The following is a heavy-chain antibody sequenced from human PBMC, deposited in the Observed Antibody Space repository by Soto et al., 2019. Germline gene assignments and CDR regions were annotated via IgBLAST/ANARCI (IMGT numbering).Heavy chain of an antibody. CDR3: TRYYFERCGGVDYGLDV. D-gene: IGHD2-21*01. CDR1: GFVFSDSA. Sequence: EVQLVESGGGLVQPGGSLRLSCVGSGFVFSDSAIQWVRQASGKGLEWVGSIRRKADGFAIAYSASLEVRFTVSRDDSKDNAYLQMYRLKTEDTAVYYGTRYYFERCGGVDYGLDVWGQGTTVTVSS. CDR2: IRRKADGFAI. V-gene: IGHV3-73*01. J-gene: IGHJ6*02.